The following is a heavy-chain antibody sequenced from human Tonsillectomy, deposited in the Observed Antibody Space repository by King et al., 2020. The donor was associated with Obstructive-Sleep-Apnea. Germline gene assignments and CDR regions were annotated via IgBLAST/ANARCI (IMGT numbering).Heavy chain of an antibody. CDR3: ARSRADKWWDGMDV. J-gene: IGHJ6*02. V-gene: IGHV3-30-3*01. D-gene: IGHD2-15*01. CDR2: ISYDGNNK. Sequence: QLVQSGGGVVQPGRSLRLSCAASGFTFSSYAMQWVRQAPGKGLEWVAVISYDGNNKYYADSVKGRFTISRDNAKNTLYLQMNSLRVEDTGVYYCARSRADKWWDGMDVWGQGTTVTVSS. CDR1: GFTFSSYA.